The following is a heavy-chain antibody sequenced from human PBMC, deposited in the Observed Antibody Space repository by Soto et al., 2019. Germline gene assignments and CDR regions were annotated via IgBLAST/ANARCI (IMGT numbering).Heavy chain of an antibody. D-gene: IGHD1-26*01. Sequence: QVPLVESGGGVVQPGRSLRLSCAASGFTVSAYTMHWVRQAPGKGLEWVAVISSDGSHKYYADSLKGRFTISRDNSTNTLYLQMNSLRAEGTAVYYCARWEQPLFDYWGQGTLVTVSS. CDR1: GFTVSAYT. CDR3: ARWEQPLFDY. J-gene: IGHJ4*02. CDR2: ISSDGSHK. V-gene: IGHV3-30-3*01.